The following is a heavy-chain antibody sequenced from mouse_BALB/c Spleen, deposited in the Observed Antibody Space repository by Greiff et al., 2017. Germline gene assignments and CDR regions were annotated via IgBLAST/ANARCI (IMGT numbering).Heavy chain of an antibody. CDR2: ISYSGST. CDR3: AIYGNYVWFAY. CDR1: GYSITSDYA. J-gene: IGHJ3*01. V-gene: IGHV3-2*02. D-gene: IGHD2-1*01. Sequence: VQLQQSGPGLVKPSQSLSLTCTVTGYSITSDYAWNWIRQFPGNKLEWMGYISYSGSTSYNPSLKSRISITRDTSKNQFFLQLNSVTTEDTATYYCAIYGNYVWFAYWGQGTLVTVSA.